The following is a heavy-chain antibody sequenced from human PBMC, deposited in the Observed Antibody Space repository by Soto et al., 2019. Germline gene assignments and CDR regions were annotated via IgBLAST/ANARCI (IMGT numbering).Heavy chain of an antibody. CDR2: INHSGST. CDR3: ARWKRITMVRGVIIKDSYYYGMDV. Sequence: LSLTCAVYGGSFSGYYWSWIRQPPGKGLEWIGEINHSGSTNYNPSLKSRVTISVDTSKNQFSLKLSSVTAADTAVYYCARWKRITMVRGVIIKDSYYYGMDVWGQGTTVTVSS. CDR1: GGSFSGYY. J-gene: IGHJ6*02. D-gene: IGHD3-10*01. V-gene: IGHV4-34*01.